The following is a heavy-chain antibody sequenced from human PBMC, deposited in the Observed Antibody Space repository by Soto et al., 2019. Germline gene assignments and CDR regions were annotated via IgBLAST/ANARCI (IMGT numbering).Heavy chain of an antibody. CDR3: ARISSSSWYNAFDI. D-gene: IGHD6-13*01. Sequence: PGGSLRLSCAASGFTFSSYSMNWVRQAPGKGLEWVSSISSSSNYIYYADSVKGRFTISRDNAKNSLYLQMNSLRAEDTAVYYCARISSSSWYNAFDIWGQGTMVTVSS. CDR1: GFTFSSYS. J-gene: IGHJ3*02. CDR2: ISSSSNYI. V-gene: IGHV3-21*01.